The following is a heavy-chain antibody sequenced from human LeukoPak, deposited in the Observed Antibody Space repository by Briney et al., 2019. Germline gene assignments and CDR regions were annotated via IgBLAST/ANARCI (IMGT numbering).Heavy chain of an antibody. Sequence: GGSLRLSCAASGFTFSSYSMNWVRQAPGKGLEWVSSISGSSSYIYYADSVKGRFTISRDNAKNSLYLQMNSLRAEDTAVYYCARDKSSGYYYGALWVDYWGQGTLVTVSS. J-gene: IGHJ4*02. CDR1: GFTFSSYS. CDR2: ISGSSSYI. CDR3: ARDKSSGYYYGALWVDY. V-gene: IGHV3-21*01. D-gene: IGHD3-22*01.